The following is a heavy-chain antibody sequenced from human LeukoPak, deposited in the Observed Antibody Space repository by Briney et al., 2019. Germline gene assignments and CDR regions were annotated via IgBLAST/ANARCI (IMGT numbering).Heavy chain of an antibody. CDR3: AKDGGSLGEVRD. J-gene: IGHJ4*02. V-gene: IGHV3-23*01. CDR1: GFTFSNYG. CDR2: ICGGGGST. D-gene: IGHD3-16*01. Sequence: PGGSLRLSCTASGFTFSNYGMNWVRQAPGKGLEWVSVICGGGGSTYYADSVMGRFTISRDNSKDTLYLQMNSLRAEDTAVYYCAKDGGSLGEVRDWGQGTLVTVSS.